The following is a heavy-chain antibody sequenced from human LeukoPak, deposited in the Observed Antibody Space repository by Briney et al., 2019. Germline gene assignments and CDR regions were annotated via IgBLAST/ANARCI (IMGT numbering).Heavy chain of an antibody. Sequence: QPGGSLRLSCAASGFTFSNYGMHWVRQAPGKGLEWVTFIRYDGNNKYYVDSVKGRFTISRDNSKNTLYLQMNSLRAEDTAVYYCARDRMVALDAFDIWGQGTMVTVSS. V-gene: IGHV3-30*02. CDR1: GFTFSNYG. CDR2: IRYDGNNK. CDR3: ARDRMVALDAFDI. D-gene: IGHD2-8*01. J-gene: IGHJ3*02.